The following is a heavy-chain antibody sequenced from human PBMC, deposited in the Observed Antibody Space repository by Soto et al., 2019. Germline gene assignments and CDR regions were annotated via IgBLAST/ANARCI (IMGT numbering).Heavy chain of an antibody. V-gene: IGHV1-69*01. CDR1: GGTFCSYA. CDR2: IIPIFGTA. J-gene: IGHJ6*02. D-gene: IGHD3-3*01. CDR3: ARETRRYDAHRPPIDYGMDV. Sequence: QVQLVQSGAEVKKPGSSVKVSCKASGGTFCSYAISWVRQAPGQGLEWMGGIIPIFGTANYAQKFQGRVTITADESTSTAYMELSSLRSEDTAVYYCARETRRYDAHRPPIDYGMDVWGQGTTVTVSS.